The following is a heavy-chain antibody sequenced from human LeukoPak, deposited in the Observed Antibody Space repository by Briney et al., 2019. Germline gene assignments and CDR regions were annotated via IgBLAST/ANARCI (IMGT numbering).Heavy chain of an antibody. CDR3: ARDLAAAGKFRDDY. D-gene: IGHD6-13*01. V-gene: IGHV1-2*02. CDR2: INPNSGGT. J-gene: IGHJ4*02. Sequence: ASVKVSCKASGYTFTGYYMHWVRQAPGQGLEWMGWINPNSGGTNYAQKFQGRVTMTRDTSISTAYMELGRLRSDDTAVYYCARDLAAAGKFRDDYWGQGTLVTVSS. CDR1: GYTFTGYY.